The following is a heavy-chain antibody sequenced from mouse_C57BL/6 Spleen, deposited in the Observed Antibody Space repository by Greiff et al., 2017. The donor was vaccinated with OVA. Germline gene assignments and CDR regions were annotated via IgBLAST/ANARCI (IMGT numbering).Heavy chain of an antibody. J-gene: IGHJ2*01. CDR2: IDPSDSYT. V-gene: IGHV1-59*01. CDR1: GYTFTSYW. D-gene: IGHD2-2*01. CDR3: ARSGYDGEYYFDY. Sequence: QVQLKQPGAELVRPGTSVKLSCKASGYTFTSYWMHWVKQRPGQGLEWIGVIDPSDSYTNYNQKFKGKATLTVDTSSSTAYMQLSSLTSEDSAVYYCARSGYDGEYYFDYWGQGTTLTVSS.